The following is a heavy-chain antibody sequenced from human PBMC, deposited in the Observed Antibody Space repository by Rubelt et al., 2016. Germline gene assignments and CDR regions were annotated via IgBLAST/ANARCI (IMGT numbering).Heavy chain of an antibody. Sequence: QLQESGPGLVKPSETLSLTCSVSGGSMSSTHAYWAWIRQPPGKGLEWIGNIFYRGTTFYNPSLKSRVTMSVDTSKNQFSLKLGSVTAADTAVYYCAKHQAGWYFDLWGRGSLVTVSS. V-gene: IGHV4-39*01. J-gene: IGHJ2*01. CDR3: AKHQAGWYFDL. CDR1: GGSMSSTHAY. CDR2: IFYRGTT.